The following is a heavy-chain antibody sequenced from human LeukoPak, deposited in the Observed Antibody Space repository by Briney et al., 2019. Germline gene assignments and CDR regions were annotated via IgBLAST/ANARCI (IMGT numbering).Heavy chain of an antibody. CDR2: IYHSGST. D-gene: IGHD6-13*01. CDR3: ARGGGSWSLNWFDP. V-gene: IGHV4-4*02. Sequence: PSETLSLTCAVSGGSISSSNWWSWVRQPPGKGLEWIGEIYHSGSTNYNPSLKSRVTISVDKSKNQFSLKLSSVTAADTAVYYCARGGGSWSLNWFDPWGQGTLVTVSS. J-gene: IGHJ5*02. CDR1: GGSISSSNW.